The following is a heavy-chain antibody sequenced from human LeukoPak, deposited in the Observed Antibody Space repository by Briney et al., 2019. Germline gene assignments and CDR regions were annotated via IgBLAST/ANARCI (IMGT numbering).Heavy chain of an antibody. CDR1: GFTFSSYG. V-gene: IGHV3-30*18. Sequence: PGRSLRLSCAASGFTFSSYGMHWVRQAPGKGLEWVAVISYDGSNKYYADSVKGRFTMSRDNSKNTLYLQMNSLRAEDTAVYYCAKAPYDILTGYSPSWGQGTLVTVSS. CDR3: AKAPYDILTGYSPS. D-gene: IGHD3-9*01. CDR2: ISYDGSNK. J-gene: IGHJ5*02.